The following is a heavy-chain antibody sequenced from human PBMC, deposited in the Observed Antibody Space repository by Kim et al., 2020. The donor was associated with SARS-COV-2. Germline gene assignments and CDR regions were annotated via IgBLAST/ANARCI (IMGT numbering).Heavy chain of an antibody. J-gene: IGHJ6*02. D-gene: IGHD6-13*01. CDR3: ARHRSSRWNPGYYYGMDV. CDR1: GGSISSSSYY. V-gene: IGHV4-39*01. Sequence: SETLSLTCTVSGGSISSSSYYWGWIRQPPGKGLEWIGSIYSSGSTYYNPSLKRRVIISVDTSKNQFSLKLSSMTAADTAVYYCARHRSSRWNPGYYYGMDVWGQGTPVTAS. CDR2: IYSSGST.